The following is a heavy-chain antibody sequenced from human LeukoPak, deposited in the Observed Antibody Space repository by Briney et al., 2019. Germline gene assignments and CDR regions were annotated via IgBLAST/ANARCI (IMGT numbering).Heavy chain of an antibody. D-gene: IGHD3-10*01. CDR2: IDSSGTT. Sequence: SETLSLTCTVSGGSFTTYYWSWIRQPAGRGLEWIGHIDSSGTTNYNPSLKSRVTMSTDPSKNQFSLKLSSVTAADTAIYYCARDSYYGSGSPLLGDVWGKGTTVTISS. V-gene: IGHV4-4*07. CDR1: GGSFTTYY. CDR3: ARDSYYGSGSPLLGDV. J-gene: IGHJ6*04.